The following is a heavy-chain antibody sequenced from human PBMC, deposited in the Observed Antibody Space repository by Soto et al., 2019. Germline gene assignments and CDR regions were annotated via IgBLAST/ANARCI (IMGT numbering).Heavy chain of an antibody. Sequence: QVQLQQWGAGLLKPSETLSLTCAVYGGSFSGYYWSWIRQPPGKGLEWIGEINHSGSTNYNPSLKSRVTISVDTSKNQFSLKLSSVTAADTAVYYCARGGRWLQSKGIGAFDIWGQGTMVTVSS. CDR1: GGSFSGYY. CDR2: INHSGST. D-gene: IGHD5-12*01. J-gene: IGHJ3*02. V-gene: IGHV4-34*01. CDR3: ARGGRWLQSKGIGAFDI.